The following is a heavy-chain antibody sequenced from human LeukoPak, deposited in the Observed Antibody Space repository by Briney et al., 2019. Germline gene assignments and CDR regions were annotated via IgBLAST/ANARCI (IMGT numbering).Heavy chain of an antibody. D-gene: IGHD2-2*02. CDR2: ISAYNGNT. CDR1: GYTFTSYG. J-gene: IGHJ6*02. V-gene: IGHV1-18*01. Sequence: ASVKVSCKASGYTFTSYGISWVRQAPGQGLEWMGWISAYNGNTNYAQKLQGRVTMTTDTSTSTAYMELRSLRSDDTAVYYCARRYCSSTSCYTKYYYYGMDVWGQGTTVTVSS. CDR3: ARRYCSSTSCYTKYYYYGMDV.